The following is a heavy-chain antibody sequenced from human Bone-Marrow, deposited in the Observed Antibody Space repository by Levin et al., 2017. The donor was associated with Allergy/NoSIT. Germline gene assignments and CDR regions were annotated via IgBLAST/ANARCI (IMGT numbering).Heavy chain of an antibody. CDR3: VRGGMGTALDA. D-gene: IGHD1-7*01. J-gene: IGHJ5*02. Sequence: GGSLRLSCAASGFTFSIHWMHWVRQAPGKGLVWVSRVDTDGSNTNYADSVRGRFTSSRDNAKNTLYLQMSSLSAEDTAVYYCVRGGMGTALDAWGQGTLVTVSS. CDR2: VDTDGSNT. V-gene: IGHV3-74*01. CDR1: GFTFSIHW.